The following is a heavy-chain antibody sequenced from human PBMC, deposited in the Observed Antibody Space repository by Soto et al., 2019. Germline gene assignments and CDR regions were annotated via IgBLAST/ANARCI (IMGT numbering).Heavy chain of an antibody. CDR1: GGSISSYY. CDR2: IYKSGST. J-gene: IGHJ5*02. D-gene: IGHD3-10*01. V-gene: IGHV4-59*08. CDR3: ARVLYGSGNWFDP. Sequence: LPETLSLTCTVSGGSISSYYWSWIRQPPGKGLEWIGFIYKSGSTNYNPSLKSRVSISVDTSKNQFSLKLSSVTAADTAVYYCARVLYGSGNWFDPWGQGTLVTVSS.